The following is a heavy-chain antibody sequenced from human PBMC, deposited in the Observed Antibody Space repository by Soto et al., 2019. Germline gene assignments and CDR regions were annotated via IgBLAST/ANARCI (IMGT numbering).Heavy chain of an antibody. D-gene: IGHD3-9*01. CDR3: ARDLGPGLRYFDWPDDAFDI. Sequence: ASVKVSCKASGYTFTSYGISWVRQAPGQGLEGMGWISAYNGNTNYAQKLQGRVTMTTDASTSTAYMELRSLRSDDTAVYYCARDLGPGLRYFDWPDDAFDIWGQGTMVTVS. J-gene: IGHJ3*02. V-gene: IGHV1-18*01. CDR1: GYTFTSYG. CDR2: ISAYNGNT.